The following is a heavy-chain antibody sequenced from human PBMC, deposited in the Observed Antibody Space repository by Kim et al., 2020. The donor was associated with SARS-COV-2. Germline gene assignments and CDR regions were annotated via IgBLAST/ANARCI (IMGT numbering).Heavy chain of an antibody. J-gene: IGHJ3*02. V-gene: IGHV3-72*01. D-gene: IGHD3-22*01. CDR1: GFTLSDYY. CDR3: TRDAGRSGYSAFDI. CDR2: SRSKSRSYST. Sequence: GGSLRLSCAASGFTLSDYYMDWFRQAPGQGLEWVCRSRSKSRSYSTEYAASVKGRFTFSRDDSKNSMYLQMNSLKSEDTAVYYCTRDAGRSGYSAFDIWGQGTMVTVSS.